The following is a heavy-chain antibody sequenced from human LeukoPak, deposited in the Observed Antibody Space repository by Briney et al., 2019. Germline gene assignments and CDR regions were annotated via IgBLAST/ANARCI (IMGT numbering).Heavy chain of an antibody. V-gene: IGHV3-48*04. D-gene: IGHD6-13*01. Sequence: GGSLRLSCAASGFTFSSYSMNWVRQAPGKGLEWVSYITISSSTIYYADSVKGRFTISRDNAKNSLYLQMSSLRAEDTAVYYCASSSRSSRWFDPWGQGTLVTVSS. CDR2: ITISSSTI. J-gene: IGHJ5*02. CDR3: ASSSRSSRWFDP. CDR1: GFTFSSYS.